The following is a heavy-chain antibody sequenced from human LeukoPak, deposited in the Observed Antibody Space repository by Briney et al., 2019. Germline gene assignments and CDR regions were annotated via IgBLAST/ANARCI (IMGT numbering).Heavy chain of an antibody. J-gene: IGHJ3*02. D-gene: IGHD3-9*01. Sequence: PGRSLRLSCAASGFTFDDYAMHWVRQAPGKGLEWVSGISWNSGSIGNAASVKGRFTISRDNAKNSLYLQMNSLRAEDTALYYCAKAKTYYDILTASDAFDIWGQGTMVTVSS. CDR3: AKAKTYYDILTASDAFDI. CDR2: ISWNSGSI. V-gene: IGHV3-9*01. CDR1: GFTFDDYA.